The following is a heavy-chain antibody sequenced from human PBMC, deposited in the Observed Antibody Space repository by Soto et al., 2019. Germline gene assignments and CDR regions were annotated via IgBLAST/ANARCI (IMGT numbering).Heavy chain of an antibody. Sequence: GVLKISCAASGFTFSSYAMSWFLQAPGKGLEWVSAISGSGGSTYYADSVKGRFTISRDNSKNTLYLQMNSLRAEDTAVYYCAKDRRWGSYFEYWGKGTLVTVSS. CDR3: AKDRRWGSYFEY. CDR1: GFTFSSYA. CDR2: ISGSGGST. J-gene: IGHJ4*02. V-gene: IGHV3-23*01. D-gene: IGHD2-21*01.